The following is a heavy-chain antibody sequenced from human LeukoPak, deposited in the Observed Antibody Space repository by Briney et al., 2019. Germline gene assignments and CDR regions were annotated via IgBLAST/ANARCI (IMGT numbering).Heavy chain of an antibody. CDR3: AKGSEKDYYYGMDV. J-gene: IGHJ6*04. V-gene: IGHV3-30*18. Sequence: GRPLRLSCAASGFTFSSYGMHWVRQAPGKGLEWVAVISYDGSNKYYADSVKGRFTISRDNSKNTLYLQMNSLRAEDTAVYYCAKGSEKDYYYGMDVWGKGTTVTVSS. CDR2: ISYDGSNK. CDR1: GFTFSSYG.